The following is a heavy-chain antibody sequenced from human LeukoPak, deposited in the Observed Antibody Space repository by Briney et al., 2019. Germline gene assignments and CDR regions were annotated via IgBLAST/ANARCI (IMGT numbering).Heavy chain of an antibody. D-gene: IGHD2-2*01. CDR1: GFTFRDYY. CDR2: ISGSSSHI. CDR3: AKDKRSTSWDYFDY. V-gene: IGHV3-11*06. Sequence: GGSLRLSCVASGFTFRDYYLSWIRQAPGKGLEWISYISGSSSHINYADSVKGRFTISRDNSKNTLYLQMNSLRAEDTAVYYCAKDKRSTSWDYFDYWGQGTLVTVSS. J-gene: IGHJ4*02.